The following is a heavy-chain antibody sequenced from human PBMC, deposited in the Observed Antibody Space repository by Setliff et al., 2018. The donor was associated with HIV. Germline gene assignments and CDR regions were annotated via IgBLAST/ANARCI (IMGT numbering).Heavy chain of an antibody. CDR3: ARSTSSGGGHYWYFDL. CDR1: GYTFTSYG. Sequence: ASVKVSCKASGYTFTSYGISWVRQAPGQGLEWMGIINPSGGSTSYAQKFQGRVTMTRDTSTSTVYMELSSLRSEDTAVYYCARSTSSGGGHYWYFDLWGRGTLVTVSS. V-gene: IGHV1-46*01. J-gene: IGHJ2*01. CDR2: INPSGGST. D-gene: IGHD3-16*01.